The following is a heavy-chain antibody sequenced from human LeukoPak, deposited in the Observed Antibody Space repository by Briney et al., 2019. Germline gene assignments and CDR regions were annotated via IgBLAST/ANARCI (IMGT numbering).Heavy chain of an antibody. CDR2: ISSSSTI. Sequence: GGSLRLSCAASGFTFSSYSMNWVRQAPGKGLEWVSYISSSSTIYYADSVKGRFTISRDNAKNSLYLQMNSLRDEDTAVYYCASNAGYSGYDYRDAFDIWGQGTMVTVSS. J-gene: IGHJ3*02. CDR1: GFTFSSYS. D-gene: IGHD5-12*01. CDR3: ASNAGYSGYDYRDAFDI. V-gene: IGHV3-48*02.